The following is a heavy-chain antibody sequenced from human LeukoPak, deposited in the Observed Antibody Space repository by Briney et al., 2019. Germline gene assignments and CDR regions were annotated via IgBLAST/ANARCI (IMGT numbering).Heavy chain of an antibody. CDR3: ARDRYLTFGGVTVRAWFDP. V-gene: IGHV1-18*01. CDR2: ISSYNGNT. D-gene: IGHD3-16*01. J-gene: IGHJ5*02. Sequence: ASVKVSCKASGYTFISYGISWVRQAPGQGLEWMGWISSYNGNTHYAQNLQGRVIMTIDTSTSTAYMELGSLSSDDTAVYYCARDRYLTFGGVTVRAWFDPWGQGTLVTVSS. CDR1: GYTFISYG.